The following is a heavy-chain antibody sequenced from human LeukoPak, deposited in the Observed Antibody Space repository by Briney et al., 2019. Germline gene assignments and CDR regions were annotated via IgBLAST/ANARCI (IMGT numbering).Heavy chain of an antibody. D-gene: IGHD6-13*01. J-gene: IGHJ4*02. CDR1: GYTFTGDD. V-gene: IGHV1-2*02. CDR3: ASQDVGAAAGSVDY. Sequence: ASVKVSCKASGYTFTGDDMHWVRQAPGQGREWMGWINPNSGGTNYAQKFQGRVTMTRDTSISAAYMELSRLRSDDTAVYYCASQDVGAAAGSVDYWGQGTLVTVSS. CDR2: INPNSGGT.